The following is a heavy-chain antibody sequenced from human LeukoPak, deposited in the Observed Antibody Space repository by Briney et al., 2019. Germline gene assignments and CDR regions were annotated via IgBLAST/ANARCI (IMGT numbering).Heavy chain of an antibody. CDR1: GFTFSDYY. J-gene: IGHJ3*02. Sequence: GGSLRHSCAASGFTFSDYYMSWIGQAPGKGLEWVSYISSSGSTIYYADSVKGRFTISRDNAKNSLYLQMNSLRAEDTAVYYCARVGIVLMVYARAFDIWGQGTMVTVSS. CDR2: ISSSGSTI. CDR3: ARVGIVLMVYARAFDI. D-gene: IGHD2-8*01. V-gene: IGHV3-11*01.